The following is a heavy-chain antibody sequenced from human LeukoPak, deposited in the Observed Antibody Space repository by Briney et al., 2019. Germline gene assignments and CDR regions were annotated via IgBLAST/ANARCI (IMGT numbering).Heavy chain of an antibody. Sequence: SETLSLTCAVSGYSISSGYYWSWIRQPPGKGLEWIGRIYISGTTNYNSSLKSRITMSLDTSKNQLSLKLSSVTAADTAVYYCARDEAGSGYIDYWGQGTLVTVSS. CDR1: GYSISSGYY. V-gene: IGHV4-38-2*02. CDR2: IYISGTT. J-gene: IGHJ4*01. D-gene: IGHD3-22*01. CDR3: ARDEAGSGYIDY.